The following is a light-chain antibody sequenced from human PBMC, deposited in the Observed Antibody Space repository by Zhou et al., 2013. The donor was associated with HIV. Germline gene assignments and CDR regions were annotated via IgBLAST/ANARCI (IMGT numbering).Light chain of an antibody. CDR2: GAS. V-gene: IGKV3-20*01. Sequence: EIVLTQSPGTLSLPPGERATLSCRASQSVSSNYLAWYQQKPGQAPRLLIYGASSRATGIPDRFSGSGSGTDFTLTINRLEPEDFAVYYCQQYGSSPLTFGGGTKVEIK. J-gene: IGKJ4*01. CDR3: QQYGSSPLT. CDR1: QSVSSNY.